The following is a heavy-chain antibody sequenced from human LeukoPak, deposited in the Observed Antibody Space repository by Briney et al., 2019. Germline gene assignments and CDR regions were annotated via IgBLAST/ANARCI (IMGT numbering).Heavy chain of an antibody. CDR1: GGSISSSSYY. D-gene: IGHD5-18*01. J-gene: IGHJ4*02. V-gene: IGHV4-39*01. Sequence: PSETLSLTCTVSGGSISSSSYYWGWIRQPPGKGLEWIGNIYYSGRTYYNPSLKSRVTISVDTSKNPFSPNLTSVTAADTAVYYCARVDTAMVPFDYWGQGTLVTVSS. CDR2: IYYSGRT. CDR3: ARVDTAMVPFDY.